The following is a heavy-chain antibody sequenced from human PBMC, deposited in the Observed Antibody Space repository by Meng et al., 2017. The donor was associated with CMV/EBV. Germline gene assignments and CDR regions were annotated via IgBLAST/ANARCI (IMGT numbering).Heavy chain of an antibody. Sequence: GESLKISCAASGFTFGSYAMHWVRQAPGKGLEWVAVISYDGSNKYYADSVKGRFTISRDNSKNTLYLQMNSLRAEDTAVYYCARDWRQWLGSYYYYGMDVWGQGTTVTVSS. J-gene: IGHJ6*02. CDR1: GFTFGSYA. CDR3: ARDWRQWLGSYYYYGMDV. V-gene: IGHV3-30*04. D-gene: IGHD6-19*01. CDR2: ISYDGSNK.